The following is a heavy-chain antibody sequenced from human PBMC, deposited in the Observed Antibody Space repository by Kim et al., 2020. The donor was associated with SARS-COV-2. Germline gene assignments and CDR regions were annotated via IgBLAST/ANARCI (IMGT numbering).Heavy chain of an antibody. J-gene: IGHJ3*02. Sequence: TIYYADSVKGRFTISRDNAKNSLYLQMNSLRAEDTAVYYCARVAGRAFDIWGQGTMVTVSS. V-gene: IGHV3-11*04. D-gene: IGHD1-26*01. CDR3: ARVAGRAFDI. CDR2: TI.